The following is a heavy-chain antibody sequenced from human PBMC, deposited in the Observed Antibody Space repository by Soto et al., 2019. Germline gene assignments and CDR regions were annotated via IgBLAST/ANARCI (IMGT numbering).Heavy chain of an antibody. V-gene: IGHV3-74*01. J-gene: IGHJ4*02. CDR1: GVTFSSYW. D-gene: IGHD1-1*01. Sequence: GGALRLSCAVSGVTFSSYWMHWVRQAPGKGLVWVSRINSDGSSTSYADSVKGRFTISRDNAKNTLYLQMNSLRAEDTAVYYCAKDPNFTSYWGQGTLVTVSS. CDR2: INSDGSST. CDR3: AKDPNFTSY.